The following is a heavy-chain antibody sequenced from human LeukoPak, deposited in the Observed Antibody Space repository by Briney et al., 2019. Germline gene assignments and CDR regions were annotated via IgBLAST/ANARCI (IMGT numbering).Heavy chain of an antibody. D-gene: IGHD2/OR15-2a*01. CDR3: ARDLGYLSS. J-gene: IGHJ5*02. V-gene: IGHV3-74*01. CDR2: INADGSTT. CDR1: GFTFSSYW. Sequence: GGSERLSCAASGFTFSSYWMHWVRQAPGKGLVWVSHINADGSTTTYADSVKGRFTISRDNSKNTLYLQMNSLRAEDTALYYCARDLGYLSSWVQGTLATVPS.